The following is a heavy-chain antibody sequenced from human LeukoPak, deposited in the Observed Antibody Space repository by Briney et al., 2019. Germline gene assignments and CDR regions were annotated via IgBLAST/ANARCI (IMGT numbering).Heavy chain of an antibody. CDR1: GGPFSGYH. D-gene: IGHD6-13*01. V-gene: IGHV4-34*12. CDR3: ARFGSSTWYKGAFDI. Sequence: SETLSLTCAVYGGPFSGYHWSWIRQPPGKGLEWIGEIVHSGNTKYNPSLKSRVTISVDTSKNQFSLNLTSVTAADTAVYYCARFGSSTWYKGAFDIWGQGTMVTVAS. CDR2: IVHSGNT. J-gene: IGHJ3*02.